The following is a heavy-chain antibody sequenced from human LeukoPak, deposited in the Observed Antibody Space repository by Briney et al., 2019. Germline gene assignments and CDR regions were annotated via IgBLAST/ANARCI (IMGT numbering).Heavy chain of an antibody. CDR2: ISGNGDKT. CDR1: GFTFSTYA. V-gene: IGHV3-64*01. D-gene: IGHD6-19*01. Sequence: PGGSLRLSCAASGFTFSTYAMHWVRQPPGKGPEYVAAISGNGDKTHYGSSVQGRFIVSRDNSKNTLYLQMGSLRDEDTAVYYCGKAPPLERIGWYGEDDFRGQGTLVTVSS. CDR3: GKAPPLERIGWYGEDDF. J-gene: IGHJ4*02.